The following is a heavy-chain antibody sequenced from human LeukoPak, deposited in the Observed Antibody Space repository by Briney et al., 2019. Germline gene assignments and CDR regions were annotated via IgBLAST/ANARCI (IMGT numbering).Heavy chain of an antibody. J-gene: IGHJ4*02. V-gene: IGHV3-11*01. CDR2: ISSSGSTI. D-gene: IGHD3-16*01. Sequence: PGGSLRLSCAASGFTFSDYYMSWIRQAPGKGLEWVSYISSSGSTIYYADSVKGRFTISRDNAKNSLYLQMNSLRAEDTAVYYCAKVPYDYVWGSVGDWGQGTLVTVSS. CDR3: AKVPYDYVWGSVGD. CDR1: GFTFSDYY.